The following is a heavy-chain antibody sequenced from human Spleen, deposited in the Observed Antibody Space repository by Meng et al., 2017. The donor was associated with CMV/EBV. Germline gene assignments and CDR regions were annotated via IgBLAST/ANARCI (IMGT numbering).Heavy chain of an antibody. CDR1: GGSISTYY. J-gene: IGHJ4*02. V-gene: IGHV4-59*01. CDR2: IYYSGST. Sequence: SETLSLTCTVSGGSISTYYWAWIRQPPGKGLEWIGYIYYSGSTNYNPSLNSRVTISVDTSKNQVSLKLTSVTAADTAVYYCARRLWSAINRIDQWGQGTLVTVSS. CDR3: ARRLWSAINRIDQ. D-gene: IGHD3-3*01.